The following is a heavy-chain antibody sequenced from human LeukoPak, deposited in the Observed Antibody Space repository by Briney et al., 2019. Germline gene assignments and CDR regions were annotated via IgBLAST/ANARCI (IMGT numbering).Heavy chain of an antibody. CDR1: GFTFSNYW. D-gene: IGHD3-22*01. Sequence: GGSLRLSCAASGFTFSNYWMHWVRQVPGKGLVWVSRINDDGSATFYADSVKGRFTISRDNAKNTLFLQINSLRAEDTAVYYCAKGVGTMIVYESDPGAFDIWGQGTMVTVSS. CDR3: AKGVGTMIVYESDPGAFDI. V-gene: IGHV3-74*01. J-gene: IGHJ3*02. CDR2: INDDGSAT.